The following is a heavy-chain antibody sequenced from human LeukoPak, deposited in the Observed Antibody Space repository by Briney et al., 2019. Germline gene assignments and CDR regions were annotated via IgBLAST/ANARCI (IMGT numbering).Heavy chain of an antibody. V-gene: IGHV3-20*04. CDR2: INWNGGST. J-gene: IGHJ6*03. Sequence: GGSLRLSCAASGFTFDDYGMSWVRQAPGKGLEWVSGINWNGGSTGYADSVKGRFTISRDNAKNSLYLQMNSLRAEDTALYYRARAWGSGYGRYYYMDVWGKGTTVTVSS. D-gene: IGHD5-12*01. CDR1: GFTFDDYG. CDR3: ARAWGSGYGRYYYMDV.